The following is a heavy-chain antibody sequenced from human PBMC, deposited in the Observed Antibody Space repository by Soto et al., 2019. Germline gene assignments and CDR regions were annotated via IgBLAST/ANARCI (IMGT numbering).Heavy chain of an antibody. J-gene: IGHJ6*02. D-gene: IGHD6-19*01. Sequence: EVQLLESGGGLVQSGGSLRLSCAASGFTFSSYWMFWVRQAPGKGLVWVSRISIDGRSTNYADSVKGRFTISRDNAKNTLYLQMNRLGAVDTAVYYCARARYQQWYGMDVWCQGTTVTVSS. CDR1: GFTFSSYW. V-gene: IGHV3-74*01. CDR2: ISIDGRST. CDR3: ARARYQQWYGMDV.